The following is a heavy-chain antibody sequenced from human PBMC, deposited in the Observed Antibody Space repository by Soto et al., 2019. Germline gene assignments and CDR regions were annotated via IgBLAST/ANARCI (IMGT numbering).Heavy chain of an antibody. V-gene: IGHV1-69*02. CDR1: GDTFNFYT. CDR2: IIPMLGMS. J-gene: IGHJ4*02. D-gene: IGHD3-10*01. Sequence: QVQLVQSGAEVKKPGSPVRVSCTASGDTFNFYTISWVRQVPGQGPEWMGRIIPMLGMSNYAQKFQGRVTIMEDKSTSTVDRNLSGLTSEDTAVYYYATNYGSGSTHFDYWGQGTLVTVSS. CDR3: ATNYGSGSTHFDY.